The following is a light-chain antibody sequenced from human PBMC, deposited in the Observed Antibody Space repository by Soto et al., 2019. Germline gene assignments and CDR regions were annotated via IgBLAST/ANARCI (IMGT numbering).Light chain of an antibody. J-gene: IGLJ1*01. V-gene: IGLV1-47*01. CDR1: SSNIGSNY. CDR3: AAWDDSLSGLYV. CDR2: RNN. Sequence: QSVLTQPPSASGTPGQRVTISCSGSSSNIGSNYVYWYQQLPGTAPKLLIYRNNQRPSGVPDRLSGSKSGTSASLAISGLRSEDEADYYCAAWDDSLSGLYVFGTATKLTVL.